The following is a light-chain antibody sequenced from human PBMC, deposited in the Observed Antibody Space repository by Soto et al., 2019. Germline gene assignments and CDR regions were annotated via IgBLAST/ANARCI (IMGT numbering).Light chain of an antibody. J-gene: IGKJ1*01. CDR2: ATS. V-gene: IGKV1-16*01. CDR3: QQYNSYPWK. CDR1: KGINTY. Sequence: DIQMTQFPPSLSASLGDSVSITCRASKGINTYLVWFQQQPGKAPKPLIYATSTLHSGVPSRFIGGRSGREFTLTITSLQPEDFVTYYCQQYNSYPWKFGQGTKVKVK.